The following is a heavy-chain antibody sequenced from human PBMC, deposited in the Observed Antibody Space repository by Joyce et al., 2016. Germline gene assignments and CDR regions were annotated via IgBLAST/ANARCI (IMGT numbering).Heavy chain of an antibody. Sequence: EVQLVESGGGLVQPGGSLRLSCAASGFSFSGYWIHWVRQAPGKGLVWVSRINTDGSSTRFADSVKGRFTISRDNAKNTLYLQMNSRGAEDTAVYYCVRGISARPGGPNWFDPWGQGTLVTVSS. CDR3: VRGISARPGGPNWFDP. J-gene: IGHJ5*02. CDR2: INTDGSST. V-gene: IGHV3-74*01. CDR1: GFSFSGYW. D-gene: IGHD6-6*01.